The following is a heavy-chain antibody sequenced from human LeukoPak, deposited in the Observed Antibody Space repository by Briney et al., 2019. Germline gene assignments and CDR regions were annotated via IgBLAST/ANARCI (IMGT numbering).Heavy chain of an antibody. V-gene: IGHV1-24*01. CDR3: ARPAYCSSTSCYGSYFDY. CDR2: FDPEDGET. D-gene: IGHD2-2*01. J-gene: IGHJ4*02. CDR1: GYTLTELS. Sequence: GASVKVSCKVSGYTLTELSMHWVRQAPGKGLEWMGGFDPEDGETIYAQKFQGRVTMTEDTSTDTVYMELSSLRSEDTAVYYCARPAYCSSTSCYGSYFDYWGQGTLVTVSS.